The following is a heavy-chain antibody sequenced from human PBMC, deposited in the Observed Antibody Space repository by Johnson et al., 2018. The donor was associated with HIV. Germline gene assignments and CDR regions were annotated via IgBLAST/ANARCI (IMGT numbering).Heavy chain of an antibody. D-gene: IGHD5-12*01. J-gene: IGHJ3*02. CDR2: ISWNSGSL. V-gene: IGHV3-9*01. Sequence: VQLVESGGGLVQPGGSLRLSCAASGFTFDDYAMHWVRQAPGKGLEWVSSISWNSGSLGYADSVKGRFTISRDNAKNSLYLQMNSLKTEDTAVYYCARRAPSGMLDGFDIWGQGTMVTVSS. CDR3: ARRAPSGMLDGFDI. CDR1: GFTFDDYA.